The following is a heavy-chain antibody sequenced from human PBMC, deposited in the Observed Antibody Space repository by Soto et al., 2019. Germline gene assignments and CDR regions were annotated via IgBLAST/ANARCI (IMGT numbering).Heavy chain of an antibody. CDR1: GATYSTSA. Sequence: QVQLVQSGAEVKKPGSSVKVSCKASGATYSTSALSWVRQAPGQGLEWMGGINPILGTPDYAHKFQGRVTITADESTSTVYMELGSLRSEDTALYFCARGGVDVVATSAFDYWGQGTLVTVSS. CDR3: ARGGVDVVATSAFDY. D-gene: IGHD5-12*01. J-gene: IGHJ4*02. V-gene: IGHV1-69*01. CDR2: INPILGTP.